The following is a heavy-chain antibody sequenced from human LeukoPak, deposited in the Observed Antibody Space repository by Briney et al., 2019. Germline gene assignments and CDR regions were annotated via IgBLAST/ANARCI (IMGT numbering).Heavy chain of an antibody. CDR1: GFTFSSYG. V-gene: IGHV3-30*02. J-gene: IGHJ6*03. CDR2: IRYDGSNK. CDR3: AKVTARTGAQYYYSYMDV. Sequence: GGSLRLSCAASGFTFSSYGMHWVRQAPGKGLEGVAFIRYDGSNKYYADSVKGRFTISRDNSKNTLYLQMTSLRAEDTAEYSCAKVTARTGAQYYYSYMDVWGKGTTVTVSS. D-gene: IGHD6-6*01.